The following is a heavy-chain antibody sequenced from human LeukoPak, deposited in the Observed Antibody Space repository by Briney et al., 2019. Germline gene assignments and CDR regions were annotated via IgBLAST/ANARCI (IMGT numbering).Heavy chain of an antibody. Sequence: GGSLRLSCAASGFTFSSYWMSWVRQAPGKGLEGVANIKQDGSEKYYVDSVKGRFTISRDNAKNSLYLQMNSLRAEDTAVYYCAKDASVDCSGGSCYWFDPWGQGTLVTVSS. CDR1: GFTFSSYW. CDR2: IKQDGSEK. J-gene: IGHJ5*02. V-gene: IGHV3-7*01. CDR3: AKDASVDCSGGSCYWFDP. D-gene: IGHD2-15*01.